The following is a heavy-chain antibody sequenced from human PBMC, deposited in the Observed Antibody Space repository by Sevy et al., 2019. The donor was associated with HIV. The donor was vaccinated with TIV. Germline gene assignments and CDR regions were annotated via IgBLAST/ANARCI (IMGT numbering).Heavy chain of an antibody. CDR3: ATTPAGYSNYVGVADY. V-gene: IGHV1-24*01. J-gene: IGHJ4*02. D-gene: IGHD4-4*01. Sequence: ASVKVSCKVSGYTLTELSMHWVRQAPGKGLEWMGGFDPEDGETIYAQKFQGRVTMTEDTSTDTAYMELSSLGSEDTAVYYCATTPAGYSNYVGVADYWGQGTLVTVSS. CDR2: FDPEDGET. CDR1: GYTLTELS.